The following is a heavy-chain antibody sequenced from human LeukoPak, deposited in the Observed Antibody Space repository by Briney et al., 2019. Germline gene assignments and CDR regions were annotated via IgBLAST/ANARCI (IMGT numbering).Heavy chain of an antibody. CDR3: ARDIEEDTAMAYPTDFDY. Sequence: GGSLRLSCAASGFTFGSYSMNWVRQAPGKGLEWVSSISSSSSYIYYADSVKGRFTISRDNAKNSLYLQMNSLRAEDTAVYYCARDIEEDTAMAYPTDFDYWGQGTLVTVSS. CDR1: GFTFGSYS. V-gene: IGHV3-21*01. CDR2: ISSSSSYI. J-gene: IGHJ4*02. D-gene: IGHD5-18*01.